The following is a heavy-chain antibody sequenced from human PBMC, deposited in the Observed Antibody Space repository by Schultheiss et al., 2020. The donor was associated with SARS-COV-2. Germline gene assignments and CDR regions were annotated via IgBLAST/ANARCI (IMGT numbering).Heavy chain of an antibody. CDR2: IKQDGSEK. J-gene: IGHJ4*02. Sequence: GGSLRLSCAASGFTFSSYAMHWVRQAPGKGLEWVANIKQDGSEKYYVDSVKGRFTISRDNAKNSLSLQTNSVRAEDTAVYYCARGRRYFDWLSSPYYFDYWGQGTLVTVSS. D-gene: IGHD3-9*01. CDR1: GFTFSSYA. CDR3: ARGRRYFDWLSSPYYFDY. V-gene: IGHV3-7*01.